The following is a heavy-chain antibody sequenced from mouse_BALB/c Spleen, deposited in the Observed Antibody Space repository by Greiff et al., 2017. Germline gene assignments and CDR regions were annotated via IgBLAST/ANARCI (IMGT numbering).Heavy chain of an antibody. D-gene: IGHD2-10*02. V-gene: IGHV1-4*01. Sequence: LQESGAELARPGASVKMSCKASGYTFTSYTMHWVKQRPGQGLEWIGYINPSSGYTNYNQKFKDKATLTADKSSSTAYMQLSSLTSEDSAVYYCARKYGNFFDYWGQGTTLTVSS. CDR2: INPSSGYT. CDR1: GYTFTSYT. J-gene: IGHJ2*01. CDR3: ARKYGNFFDY.